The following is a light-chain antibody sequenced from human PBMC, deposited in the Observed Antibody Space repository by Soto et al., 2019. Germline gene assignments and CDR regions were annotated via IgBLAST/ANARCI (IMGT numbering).Light chain of an antibody. CDR1: SSDVGTYNL. Sequence: QSVLTQPASVSGSPGEPITISCTGTSSDVGTYNLVTWYQRHPGRVPKLILYEGNKRPSGVSSRFSASKSGNTASLTISGLQAEDEADYFCCSYAPSRTLLFGGGTKVTVL. J-gene: IGLJ2*01. V-gene: IGLV2-23*01. CDR3: CSYAPSRTLL. CDR2: EGN.